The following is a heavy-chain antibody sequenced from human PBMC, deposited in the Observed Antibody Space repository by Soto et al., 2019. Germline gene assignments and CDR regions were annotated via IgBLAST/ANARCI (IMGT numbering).Heavy chain of an antibody. D-gene: IGHD6-13*01. J-gene: IGHJ4*02. Sequence: PGGSLRLSCEGSGFTFSRYGMHWVRQAPGKGLEWVAIISYDGTNKYYADSVKGRFTISRDNSKNTLYLQMISLRVEDTAVYYCARPLSRAATGDLDYWGQGTLVTVSS. CDR1: GFTFSRYG. CDR2: ISYDGTNK. CDR3: ARPLSRAATGDLDY. V-gene: IGHV3-30*03.